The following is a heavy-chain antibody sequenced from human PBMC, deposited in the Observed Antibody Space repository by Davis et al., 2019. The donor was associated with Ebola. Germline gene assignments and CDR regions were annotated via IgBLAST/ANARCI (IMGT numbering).Heavy chain of an antibody. J-gene: IGHJ6*02. D-gene: IGHD5-12*01. CDR2: INPNGGTT. Sequence: ASVKVSCKASGYTFTTYYMHWVRQAPGEGLEWMGIINPNGGTTSSAQKFQGRVTMTRDTSTSTVYMELSSLRSEDTAVYYCARGRGAYDSGGYYYYGMDVWGQGTTVTVSS. V-gene: IGHV1-46*01. CDR3: ARGRGAYDSGGYYYYGMDV. CDR1: GYTFTTYY.